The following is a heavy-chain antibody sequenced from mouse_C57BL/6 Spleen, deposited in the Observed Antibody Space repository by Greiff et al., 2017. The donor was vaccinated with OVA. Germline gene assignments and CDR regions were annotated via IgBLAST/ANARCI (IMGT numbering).Heavy chain of an antibody. CDR1: GFTFSDAW. D-gene: IGHD2-2*01. V-gene: IGHV6-6*01. CDR2: IRNKANNHAT. Sequence: EVQGVESGGGLVQPGGSMKLSCAASGFTFSDAWMDWVRQSPEKGLEWVAEIRNKANNHATYYAESVKGRFTISRDDSKSSVYLQMNSLRAEDTGIYYCTPLYYGYDEGWDYWGQGTTLTVSS. CDR3: TPLYYGYDEGWDY. J-gene: IGHJ2*01.